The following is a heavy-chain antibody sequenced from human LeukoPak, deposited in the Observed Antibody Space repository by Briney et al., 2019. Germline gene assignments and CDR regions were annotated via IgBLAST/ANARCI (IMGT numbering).Heavy chain of an antibody. Sequence: ASVKVSCKASGYTFTSYAMHWVRQAPGQRLEWMGWINAGNGNTKYSQKFQGRVTITRDTFASTAYMGLSSLRSEDTAVYYCARVIGGYYYYGMDVWGKGTTVSVSS. CDR2: INAGNGNT. D-gene: IGHD4-23*01. CDR1: GYTFTSYA. J-gene: IGHJ6*04. CDR3: ARVIGGYYYYGMDV. V-gene: IGHV1-3*01.